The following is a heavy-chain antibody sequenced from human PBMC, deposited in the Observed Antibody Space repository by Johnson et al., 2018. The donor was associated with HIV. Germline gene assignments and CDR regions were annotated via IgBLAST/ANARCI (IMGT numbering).Heavy chain of an antibody. V-gene: IGHV3-30*02. CDR1: GFTFSSYW. CDR2: IRYDGSNK. CDR3: AKDPGRRDPHAFDI. J-gene: IGHJ3*02. D-gene: IGHD2-15*01. Sequence: QVQLVESGGGLVQPGGSLRLSCAASGFTFSSYWMTWVRQAPGKGLEWVAFIRYDGSNKYYADSVKGRFTISRDNSKNTLYLQMNSLRAEDTAVYYCAKDPGRRDPHAFDIWGQGTMVTVSS.